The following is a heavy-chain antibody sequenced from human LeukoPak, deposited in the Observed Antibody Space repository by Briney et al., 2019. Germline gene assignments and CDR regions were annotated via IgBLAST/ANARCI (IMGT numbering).Heavy chain of an antibody. CDR3: ARDVGLYYYDSSGHGEINWFDP. J-gene: IGHJ5*02. Sequence: SETLSLTCTVSGGSVSSGSYYWSWIRQPPGKGLEWIGYIYYSGSTNYNPSLKSRVTISVDTSKNQFSLKLSSVTAADTAVYYCARDVGLYYYDSSGHGEINWFDPWGQGTLVTVSS. V-gene: IGHV4-61*01. CDR1: GGSVSSGSYY. D-gene: IGHD3-22*01. CDR2: IYYSGST.